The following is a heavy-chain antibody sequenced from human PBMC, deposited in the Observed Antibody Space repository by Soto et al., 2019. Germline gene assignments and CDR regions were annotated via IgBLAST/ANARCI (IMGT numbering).Heavy chain of an antibody. D-gene: IGHD6-6*01. V-gene: IGHV1-24*01. J-gene: IGHJ3*02. CDR1: GYTLTELS. Sequence: ASVKVSCKVSGYTLTELSMHWVRQAPGKGLEWMGGFDPEDGETIYAQKFQGRVTMTEDTSTDTAYMELSSLRSEDTAVYYCATRAGQLVSQDAFDIWGQGTMVTVSS. CDR2: FDPEDGET. CDR3: ATRAGQLVSQDAFDI.